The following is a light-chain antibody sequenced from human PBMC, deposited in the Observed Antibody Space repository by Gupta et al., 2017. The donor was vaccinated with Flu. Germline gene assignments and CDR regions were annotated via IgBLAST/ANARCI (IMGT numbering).Light chain of an antibody. J-gene: IGKJ1*01. CDR1: QFVCGSY. CDR3: QQDRYSPWT. Sequence: TVTTHSPGTLCFSRGERSTLSRRASQFVCGSYLAWYQQKPGQAPRLLIYVASSRANGIPDRFSGNGSGTDFTLTISRLEPEDFAVYYCQQDRYSPWTFGQGTKVDIK. CDR2: VAS. V-gene: IGKV3-20*01.